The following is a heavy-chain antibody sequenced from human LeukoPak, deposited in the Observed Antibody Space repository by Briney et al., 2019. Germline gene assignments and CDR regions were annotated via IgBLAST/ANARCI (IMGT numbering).Heavy chain of an antibody. Sequence: GESLKIFCKGSGYSFTNYWITWVRQMPGKGLEWMGIIYPGDSDTRYSPSFQGQVTISVDKSISTAYLQWSSLKASDTAMYYCARLGPAPPPSSSFFDYWGQGTLVTVSS. D-gene: IGHD6-6*01. J-gene: IGHJ4*02. CDR3: ARLGPAPPPSSSFFDY. V-gene: IGHV5-51*01. CDR1: GYSFTNYW. CDR2: IYPGDSDT.